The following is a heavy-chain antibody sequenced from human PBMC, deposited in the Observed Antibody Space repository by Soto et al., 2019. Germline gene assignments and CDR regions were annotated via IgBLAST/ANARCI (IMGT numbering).Heavy chain of an antibody. CDR3: AKDLGRNYYYGMDV. CDR2: ISYDGSNN. J-gene: IGHJ6*02. V-gene: IGHV3-30*18. D-gene: IGHD7-27*01. Sequence: QVQLVESGGGVVQPGRSLRLSCAASGFTFSSYGMHWVRQAPGKGLEWVAVISYDGSNNYFADSVKGRFTISRDNSKNSLYQQITILGAEDTAVYYGAKDLGRNYYYGMDVWDPWTTFTVSS. CDR1: GFTFSSYG.